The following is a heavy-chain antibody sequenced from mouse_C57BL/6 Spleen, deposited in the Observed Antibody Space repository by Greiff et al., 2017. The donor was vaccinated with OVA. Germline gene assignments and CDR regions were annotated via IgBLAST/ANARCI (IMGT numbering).Heavy chain of an antibody. CDR2: IHPNSGST. D-gene: IGHD2-4*01. Sequence: VQLQQPGAELVKPGASVKLSCKASGYTFTSYWMHWVKQRPGQGLEWIGMIHPNSGSTNYNEKFKSKATLTVDKSSSTAYMQLSSLTSEDSAVYYCAREGYDYPYYYGYWGQGTTLTVSS. CDR3: AREGYDYPYYYGY. J-gene: IGHJ2*01. V-gene: IGHV1-64*01. CDR1: GYTFTSYW.